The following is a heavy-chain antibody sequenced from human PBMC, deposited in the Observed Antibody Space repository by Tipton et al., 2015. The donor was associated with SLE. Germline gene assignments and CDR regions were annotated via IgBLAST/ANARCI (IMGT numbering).Heavy chain of an antibody. CDR3: ARDPTNADFSDGVCPPTDTVDI. J-gene: IGHJ3*02. CDR2: VYYSGST. V-gene: IGHV4-59*01. CDR1: GGSMSSYY. Sequence: TLSLTCTVSGGSMSSYYWNWIRQAPGKGLEWVGYVYYSGSTKYNPSLKSRVTISIDTSKSQFSLNLSSVTAADTAVYYCARDPTNADFSDGVCPPTDTVDIWGQGTMVTVSS. D-gene: IGHD2-8*02.